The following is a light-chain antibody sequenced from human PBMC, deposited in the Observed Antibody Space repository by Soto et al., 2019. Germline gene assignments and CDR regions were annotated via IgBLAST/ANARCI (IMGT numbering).Light chain of an antibody. Sequence: QSALTQSPSASGSPGQSVTISCTGTSSDVGNYKYVSWYQQHPGKAPKLMIYEVSKRPSGVPDRFSGSKSGNTASLTVSGLQVEDEADYYCSSYAGSNLGVFGGGTKVTVL. CDR1: SSDVGNYKY. CDR2: EVS. CDR3: SSYAGSNLGV. V-gene: IGLV2-8*01. J-gene: IGLJ3*02.